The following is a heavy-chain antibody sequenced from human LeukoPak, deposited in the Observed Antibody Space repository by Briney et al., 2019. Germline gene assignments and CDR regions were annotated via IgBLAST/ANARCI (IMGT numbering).Heavy chain of an antibody. CDR2: FYYSGST. D-gene: IGHD2-2*01. J-gene: IGHJ3*02. CDR1: GGSFSGYY. CDR3: ARDRCSTTTCYDAFDI. V-gene: IGHV4-30-4*08. Sequence: PSETLSLTCAVYGGSFSGYYWSWIRQLPGKGLEWIGYFYYSGSTYYNPSLKSRVIILVDTSENQFSLKLSSVTAADTAVYYCARDRCSTTTCYDAFDIWGQGTMVTVSS.